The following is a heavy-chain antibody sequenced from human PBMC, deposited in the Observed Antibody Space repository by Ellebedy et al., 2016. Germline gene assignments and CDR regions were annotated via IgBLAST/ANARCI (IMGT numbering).Heavy chain of an antibody. J-gene: IGHJ5*02. CDR2: MNPISGDT. CDR1: GYIFTSFD. CDR3: ARIRSHCSSSTCNLDS. Sequence: ASVKVSCXASGYIFTSFDINWVRQATGQGLEWMGWMNPISGDTGYAQKFQGRVTMTRSTSISTAYMELSSLSSEDSAVYYCARIRSHCSSSTCNLDSWGQGTLVTVSS. D-gene: IGHD2-2*01. V-gene: IGHV1-8*01.